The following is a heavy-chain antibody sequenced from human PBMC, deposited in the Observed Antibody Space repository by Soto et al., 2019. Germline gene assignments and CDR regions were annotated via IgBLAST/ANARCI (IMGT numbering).Heavy chain of an antibody. CDR3: VRLVGATDGY. D-gene: IGHD1-26*01. CDR1: GDSVSSNSAA. Sequence: SQTLSLTCAISGDSVSSNSAAWNWIRQSPSRGLEWLGRTYHRSKWYNDYAVSVKSRIIINPDTSKNQFSLQLKSVTPEDTAVYDCVRLVGATDGYRGQVTLVLFSS. J-gene: IGHJ4*02. CDR2: TYHRSKWYN. V-gene: IGHV6-1*01.